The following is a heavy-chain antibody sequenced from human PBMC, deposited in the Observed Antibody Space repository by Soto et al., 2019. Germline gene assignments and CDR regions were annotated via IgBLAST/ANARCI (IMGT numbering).Heavy chain of an antibody. D-gene: IGHD5-18*01. J-gene: IGHJ6*03. CDR2: VTWNSGNI. Sequence: EVQLVESGGGLVQPGRSLRLSCAASGFVFDDYAMHWVRQPPGKGLEWVSGVTWNSGNIGYADSVKGRFTISRDNAKNSLDLQMNSLRTEDTALYFCAKGGGYTAYNYMDVWGKGTTVTVSS. CDR3: AKGGGYTAYNYMDV. CDR1: GFVFDDYA. V-gene: IGHV3-9*01.